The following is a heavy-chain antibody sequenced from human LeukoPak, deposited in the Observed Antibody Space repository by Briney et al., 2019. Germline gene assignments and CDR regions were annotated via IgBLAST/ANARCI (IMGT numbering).Heavy chain of an antibody. V-gene: IGHV3-33*06. Sequence: GGSLRLSCAASGFTFSSYGMHWVRQAPGKGLEWVAVIWYDGSNKYYADSVKGRFTISRDNSKNTLYLQMNSLRAEDTAVYYCAKDPSGRWSGSYVDYWGQGTLVTVSS. CDR3: AKDPSGRWSGSYVDY. J-gene: IGHJ4*02. CDR1: GFTFSSYG. CDR2: IWYDGSNK. D-gene: IGHD1-26*01.